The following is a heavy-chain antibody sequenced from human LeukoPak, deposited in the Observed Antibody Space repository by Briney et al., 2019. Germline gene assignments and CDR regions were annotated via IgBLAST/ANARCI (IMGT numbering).Heavy chain of an antibody. D-gene: IGHD3-22*01. Sequence: SGGSLRLSCAASGFTVSSNYMCWVRQAPGKGLEWVSVIYSGGSTYYADSVKGRFTISRDNSKNTLYLQMNSLRAEDTAVYYCARVSYDSSGTADYFDYWGQGTLVTVSS. CDR2: IYSGGST. J-gene: IGHJ4*02. V-gene: IGHV3-66*01. CDR3: ARVSYDSSGTADYFDY. CDR1: GFTVSSNY.